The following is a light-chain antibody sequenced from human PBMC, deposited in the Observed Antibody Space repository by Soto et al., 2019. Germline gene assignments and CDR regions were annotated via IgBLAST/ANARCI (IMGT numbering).Light chain of an antibody. Sequence: RLMTQSPYTLSVSPGERATLSCRASQSVSINLTWYQQKPGQAPRLLIYGASTRATDIPARFSGSGSGTDFTLTISSLQSEDFEEYQCQQYNNWPQTFGQGTKVDIK. J-gene: IGKJ1*01. CDR3: QQYNNWPQT. CDR1: QSVSIN. CDR2: GAS. V-gene: IGKV3-15*01.